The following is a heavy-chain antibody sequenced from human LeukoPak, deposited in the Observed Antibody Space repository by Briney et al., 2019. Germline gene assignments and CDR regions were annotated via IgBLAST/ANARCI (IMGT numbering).Heavy chain of an antibody. CDR3: ARDYGSGRDNWFDP. CDR2: ISAYNGHT. V-gene: IGHV1-18*01. Sequence: ASVKVSCKASGYTFTSYGISWVRQAPGQGHEWVGWISAYNGHTNYAQKFEVRVTMTTDTSTSTAYMELRSLRSDDTAVYYCARDYGSGRDNWFDPWGQGTLVTVSS. CDR1: GYTFTSYG. J-gene: IGHJ5*02. D-gene: IGHD3-10*01.